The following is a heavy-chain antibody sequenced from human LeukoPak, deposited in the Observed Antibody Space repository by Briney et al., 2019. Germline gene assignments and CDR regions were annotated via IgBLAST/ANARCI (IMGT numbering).Heavy chain of an antibody. V-gene: IGHV1-2*02. CDR1: GYTFTGYY. CDR2: INPNSGGT. Sequence: ASVKVSCKASGYTFTGYYMHWVRQAPGQGLEWMGWINPNSGGTNYAQKLQGRVTMTTDTSTSTAYMELRSLRSDDTAVYYCARQWLVQWYNWFDPWGQGTLVTVSS. D-gene: IGHD6-19*01. CDR3: ARQWLVQWYNWFDP. J-gene: IGHJ5*02.